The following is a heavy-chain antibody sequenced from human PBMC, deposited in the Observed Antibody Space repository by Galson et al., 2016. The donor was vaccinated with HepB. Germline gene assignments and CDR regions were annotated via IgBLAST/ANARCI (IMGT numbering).Heavy chain of an antibody. D-gene: IGHD6-13*01. V-gene: IGHV4-4*07. CDR3: ARQRIAAAGTYYYYYGMDV. Sequence: ISSFYWTWIRQPAGKGLEWIGLFYTTGNTRYNPSLKSRVTMSVDTSKNQFSLKLYSVTAADTAVYYCARQRIAAAGTYYYYYGMDVWGQGTTVTVSS. J-gene: IGHJ6*02. CDR1: ISSFY. CDR2: FYTTGNT.